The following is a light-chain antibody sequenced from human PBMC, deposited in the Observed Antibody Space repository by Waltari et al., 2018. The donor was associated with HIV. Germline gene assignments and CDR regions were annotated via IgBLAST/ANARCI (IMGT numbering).Light chain of an antibody. CDR1: QSVLYSSNNQNY. CDR3: QQYYSTPWT. J-gene: IGKJ1*01. Sequence: DIVLTQSPDSLAVSLGERATINCKSSQSVLYSSNNQNYLAWYQQKPGQSPKLLIYWASSREFGVPDRFRGSGSGTDFTLTINTLQAEDVAVYYCQQYYSTPWTFGQGTKVEIK. V-gene: IGKV4-1*01. CDR2: WAS.